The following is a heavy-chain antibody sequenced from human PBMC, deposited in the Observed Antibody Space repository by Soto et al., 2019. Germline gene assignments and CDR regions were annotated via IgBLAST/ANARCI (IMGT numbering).Heavy chain of an antibody. Sequence: QLQLQESGPGLVKPSETLSLTCTVSGGSISSSSYYWGWIRQPPGKGLEWIGSIYYSGSTYYNPSLKSRVTISVDTSKNQFSLKLSSVTAADTAVYYCAYPSSSPYDWYFDLWGRGTLVTVSS. CDR3: AYPSSSPYDWYFDL. D-gene: IGHD6-13*01. J-gene: IGHJ2*01. V-gene: IGHV4-39*01. CDR1: GGSISSSSYY. CDR2: IYYSGST.